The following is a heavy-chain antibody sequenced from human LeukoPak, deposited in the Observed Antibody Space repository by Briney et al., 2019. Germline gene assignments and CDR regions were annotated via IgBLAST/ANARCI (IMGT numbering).Heavy chain of an antibody. Sequence: GGSLRLSCAASGFTFSNYAVHWVRQAPGKGLEYVPAISSNGISTYYANSVKGRFTISRDNSKNTLYLQMGSLRAEDMAVYYCAKVTRGGPTTDAFDIWGQGTMVTVSS. D-gene: IGHD2-21*02. CDR1: GFTFSNYA. CDR2: ISSNGIST. CDR3: AKVTRGGPTTDAFDI. J-gene: IGHJ3*02. V-gene: IGHV3-64*01.